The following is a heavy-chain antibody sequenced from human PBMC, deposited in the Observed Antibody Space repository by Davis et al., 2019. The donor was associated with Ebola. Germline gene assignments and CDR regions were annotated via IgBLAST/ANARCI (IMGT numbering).Heavy chain of an antibody. V-gene: IGHV1-46*01. CDR3: ARGPRSVVVVADNWFDP. D-gene: IGHD2-15*01. CDR1: GYTFTSYY. J-gene: IGHJ5*02. CDR2: INPSGGST. Sequence: ASVKVSCKASGYTFTSYYMHWVRQAPGQGLEWMGIINPSGGSTSYAQKFQGRVTMTRDTSISTAYMELTRLSSDDTAVYYCARGPRSVVVVADNWFDPWGQGTLVTVSS.